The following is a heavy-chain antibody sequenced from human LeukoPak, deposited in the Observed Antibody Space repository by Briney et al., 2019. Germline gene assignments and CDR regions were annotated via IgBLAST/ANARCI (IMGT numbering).Heavy chain of an antibody. CDR2: IIPILGIA. D-gene: IGHD2-2*01. CDR3: ARGSTRRGWFDP. Sequence: ASVKVSCKASGGTFSSYAISWVRQAPGQGLEWVGRIIPILGIANYAQKFQGRVTITADKSTSTAYMELSSLRSEDTAVYYCARGSTRRGWFDPWGQGTLVTVSS. V-gene: IGHV1-69*04. CDR1: GGTFSSYA. J-gene: IGHJ5*02.